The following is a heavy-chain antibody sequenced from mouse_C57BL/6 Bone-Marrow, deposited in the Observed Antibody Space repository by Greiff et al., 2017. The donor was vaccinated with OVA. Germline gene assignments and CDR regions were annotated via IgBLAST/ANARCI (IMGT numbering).Heavy chain of an antibody. CDR3: ARGSNYGFAY. V-gene: IGHV1-82*01. J-gene: IGHJ3*01. CDR2: IYPGDGDT. CDR1: GYAFSSSW. Sequence: VQLKESGPELVKPGASVKISCKASGYAFSSSWMNWVKQRPGKGLEWIGRIYPGDGDTNYNGKFKGKATLTADKSSSTAYMQLSSLTSEDSAVYFCARGSNYGFAYWGQGTLVTVSA. D-gene: IGHD2-5*01.